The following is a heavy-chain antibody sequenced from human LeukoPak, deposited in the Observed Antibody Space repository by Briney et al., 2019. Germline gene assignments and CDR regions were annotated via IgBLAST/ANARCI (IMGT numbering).Heavy chain of an antibody. CDR2: INQDGSEK. V-gene: IGHV3-7*01. CDR3: VREGAYSTSSPAGY. Sequence: GGSLRLSCAASGFTFSSYWMSWVRQAPGKWLEWVANINQDGSEKYYVDSVKGRFIISRDNARNSLFLQMNILTAEDTAIYYCVREGAYSTSSPAGYWGQGTLVSVSS. CDR1: GFTFSSYW. D-gene: IGHD6-6*01. J-gene: IGHJ4*02.